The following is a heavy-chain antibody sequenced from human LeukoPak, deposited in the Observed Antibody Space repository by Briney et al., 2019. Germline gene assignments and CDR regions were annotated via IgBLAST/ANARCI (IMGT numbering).Heavy chain of an antibody. CDR3: ARGDYYGSPKVVAA. J-gene: IGHJ5*02. CDR2: INPKSGGT. CDR1: GYSFTGHY. V-gene: IGHV1-2*02. D-gene: IGHD3-10*01. Sequence: ASVKVSCKASGYSFTGHYMHWVRQAPGQGLEWMGWINPKSGGTNYAQKFQDRVTMTRDTSISTAYIELNLLRSDDTAVYYCARGDYYGSPKVVAAWGQGTLVTVSS.